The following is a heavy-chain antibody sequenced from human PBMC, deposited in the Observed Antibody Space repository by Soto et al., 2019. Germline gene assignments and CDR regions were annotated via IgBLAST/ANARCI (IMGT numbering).Heavy chain of an antibody. V-gene: IGHV3-30-3*01. J-gene: IGHJ4*02. CDR3: ARWGTGTMIVVVTTNFFDY. CDR1: GFTFSSYA. Sequence: ESGGGVVQPGRSLRLSCAASGFTFSSYAMHWVRQAPGKGLEWVAVISYDGSNKYYADSVKGRFTISRDNSKNTLYLQMNSLRAEDTAVYYCARWGTGTMIVVVTTNFFDYWGQGTLVTVSS. D-gene: IGHD3-22*01. CDR2: ISYDGSNK.